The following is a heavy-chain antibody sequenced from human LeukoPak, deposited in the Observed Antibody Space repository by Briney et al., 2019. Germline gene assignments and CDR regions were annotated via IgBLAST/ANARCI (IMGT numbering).Heavy chain of an antibody. CDR2: IDYSGST. V-gene: IGHV4-59*01. CDR3: ARGIQQLPIGYYGMDV. Sequence: SETLSLTCTASGGSISSYYWSWIRQPPGKGLEWIGYIDYSGSTNYNPSLKSRDTISVDTSKNQFSLKLSSVTAADTAVYYCARGIQQLPIGYYGMDVWGQGTTVTVSS. D-gene: IGHD5-18*01. CDR1: GGSISSYY. J-gene: IGHJ6*02.